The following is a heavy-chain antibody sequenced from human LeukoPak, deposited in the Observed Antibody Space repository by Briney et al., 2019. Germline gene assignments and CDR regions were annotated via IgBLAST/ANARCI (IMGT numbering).Heavy chain of an antibody. CDR3: ANPGGVDY. CDR1: GFTFSNYA. D-gene: IGHD3-10*01. V-gene: IGHV3-23*01. Sequence: GGSLRLSCAASGFTFSNYAMNWVRQAPGKGLEWVSGLSDDGFKTYYADSVKGRFTISRDNSQSTLYLLMNSLRAEDTAIYYCANPGGVDYWGQGTLVTVSS. CDR2: LSDDGFKT. J-gene: IGHJ4*02.